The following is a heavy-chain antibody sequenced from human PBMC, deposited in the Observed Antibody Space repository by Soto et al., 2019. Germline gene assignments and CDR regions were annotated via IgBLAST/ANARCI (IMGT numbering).Heavy chain of an antibody. Sequence: EVQLVESGGGLVQPGGSLRLSCSASGFTFSTYWMHWVRQAPGKGLVWVSRINTDGSTTTYADSVKGRFTISRDNAKNTLYLQMNSLRAYDTAVYYCARDRDTYGLNFFDYWGQGTLVTVSS. CDR3: ARDRDTYGLNFFDY. CDR1: GFTFSTYW. J-gene: IGHJ4*02. V-gene: IGHV3-74*01. D-gene: IGHD5-18*01. CDR2: INTDGSTT.